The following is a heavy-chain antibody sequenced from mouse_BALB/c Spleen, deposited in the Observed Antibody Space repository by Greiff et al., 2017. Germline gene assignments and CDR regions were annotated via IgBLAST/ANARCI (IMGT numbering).Heavy chain of an antibody. V-gene: IGHV3-8*02. CDR2: ISYSGST. Sequence: EVKLMESGPSLVKPSQTLSLTCSVTGDSITSGYWNWIRKFPGNKLEYMGYISYSGSTYYNPSLKSRISITRDTSKNQYYLQLNSVTTEDTATYYCARDGSSYGDAMDYWGQGTSVTVSS. CDR1: GDSITSGY. CDR3: ARDGSSYGDAMDY. D-gene: IGHD1-1*01. J-gene: IGHJ4*01.